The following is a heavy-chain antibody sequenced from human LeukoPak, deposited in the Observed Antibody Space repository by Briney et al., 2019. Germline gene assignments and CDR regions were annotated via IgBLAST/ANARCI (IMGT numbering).Heavy chain of an antibody. V-gene: IGHV3-30*02. D-gene: IGHD1-26*01. CDR3: AKPSGNCVDY. CDR2: IRFDGTTT. J-gene: IGHJ4*02. Sequence: GGSLRLSCGASGFSFSDHAMHWVRQAPDKGLEWVAFIRFDGTTTDYTDSVRGRFTISRDNSKNTLFLQMNSLRPEDTGVYFCAKPSGNCVDYWGQGTLVTVSS. CDR1: GFSFSDHA.